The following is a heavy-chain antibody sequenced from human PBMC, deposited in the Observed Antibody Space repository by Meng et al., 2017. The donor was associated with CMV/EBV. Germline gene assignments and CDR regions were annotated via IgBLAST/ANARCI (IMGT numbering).Heavy chain of an antibody. Sequence: ASVKVSCKASGYTFTSYDINWVRQATGQGLEWMGWMNPNSGNTGYAQKFQGRVTMTRNTSISTAYMELSSLRSEDTAVYYCARGRTRGSRITIFGMVKTAPPSFDYWGQGTLVTVSS. J-gene: IGHJ4*02. V-gene: IGHV1-8*01. CDR1: GYTFTSYD. D-gene: IGHD3-3*01. CDR2: MNPNSGNT. CDR3: ARGRTRGSRITIFGMVKTAPPSFDY.